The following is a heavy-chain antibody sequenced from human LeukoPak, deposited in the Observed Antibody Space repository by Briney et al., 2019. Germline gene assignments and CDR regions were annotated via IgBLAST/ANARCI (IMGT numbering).Heavy chain of an antibody. J-gene: IGHJ6*02. CDR3: ARDLTTKAGVMDV. V-gene: IGHV3-7*01. CDR1: GFTFSSYW. D-gene: IGHD4/OR15-4a*01. Sequence: GGSLRLSCAASGFTFSSYWMSWVRQAPGKGLEWVANIKQDGSEKYYVDSVKGRFTNSRDNAKNSLYLQMNSLRAEDTAVYYCARDLTTKAGVMDVWGQGTTVTVSS. CDR2: IKQDGSEK.